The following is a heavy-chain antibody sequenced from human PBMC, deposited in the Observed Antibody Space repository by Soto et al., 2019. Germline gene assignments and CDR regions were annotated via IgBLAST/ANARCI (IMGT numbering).Heavy chain of an antibody. V-gene: IGHV1-18*01. D-gene: IGHD6-13*01. CDR2: VNTYNGNP. Sequence: QVQLVQSGVEVKKPGASVKVSCKASGYTFTDYAISWVRQAPGRGLEWMGWVNTYNGNPNYAQIFQGRVTMTTETSTDTAYMELRSLKSDDSAVYYCARDSQYSTSWQRFDSWGQGTLVTVSS. CDR1: GYTFTDYA. J-gene: IGHJ4*02. CDR3: ARDSQYSTSWQRFDS.